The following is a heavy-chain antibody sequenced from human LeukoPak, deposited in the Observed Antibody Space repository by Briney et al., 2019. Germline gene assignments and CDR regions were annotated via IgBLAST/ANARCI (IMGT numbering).Heavy chain of an antibody. Sequence: ASVKVSCKASGYTFTSYGISWVRQAPGQGLEWMGWISAYNGNTNYAQKLQGRVTMTTDTSTSTAYMELRSLRSDDTAVYYCARAVAAVAGRDYYYYYMDVWGKGTTVTISS. J-gene: IGHJ6*03. CDR1: GYTFTSYG. V-gene: IGHV1-18*01. D-gene: IGHD6-19*01. CDR3: ARAVAAVAGRDYYYYYMDV. CDR2: ISAYNGNT.